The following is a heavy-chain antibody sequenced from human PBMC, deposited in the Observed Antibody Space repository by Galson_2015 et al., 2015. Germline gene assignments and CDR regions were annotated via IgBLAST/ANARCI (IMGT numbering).Heavy chain of an antibody. CDR3: ARSSLIEPDAFAS. D-gene: IGHD3-16*01. J-gene: IGHJ3*02. CDR2: ISSSSSII. Sequence: SLRLSCAASGFTFSSYSVNWVRQAPGKGLEWVSYISSSSSIIYYADSVKGRFTISRDNAKNSLYLQMKSLRDEDTALYYCARSSLIEPDAFASWGQGTMVTVSS. V-gene: IGHV3-48*02. CDR1: GFTFSSYS.